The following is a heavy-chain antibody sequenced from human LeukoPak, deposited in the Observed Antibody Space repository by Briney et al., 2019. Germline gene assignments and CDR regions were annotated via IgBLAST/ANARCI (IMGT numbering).Heavy chain of an antibody. J-gene: IGHJ6*03. CDR2: IWYDGSNK. CDR3: ARDAYSSSWYGGFRYYYYYYMDV. Sequence: GRSLRLSCAASGFTFSSYGMHWVRQAPGKGLEGVAVIWYDGSNKYYADSVKGRFTISRDNSKNTLYLQMNSLRAEDTAVYYCARDAYSSSWYGGFRYYYYYYMDVWGKGTTVTVSS. CDR1: GFTFSSYG. D-gene: IGHD6-13*01. V-gene: IGHV3-33*01.